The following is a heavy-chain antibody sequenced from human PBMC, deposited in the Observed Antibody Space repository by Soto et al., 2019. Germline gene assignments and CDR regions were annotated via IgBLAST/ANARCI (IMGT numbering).Heavy chain of an antibody. D-gene: IGHD1-26*01. CDR2: ISANNGDT. CDR3: ARAGSKWAPEY. Sequence: QVQLVQSGDEVKKPGASVKVSCKASGYTFTGYGIGWVRQAPGQGLEWMAWISANNGDTNYAQKFQGRVTMTTDTSTTTAYMELRSLTSDDTAVYYCARAGSKWAPEYWGQGTLVTVSS. J-gene: IGHJ4*02. CDR1: GYTFTGYG. V-gene: IGHV1-18*01.